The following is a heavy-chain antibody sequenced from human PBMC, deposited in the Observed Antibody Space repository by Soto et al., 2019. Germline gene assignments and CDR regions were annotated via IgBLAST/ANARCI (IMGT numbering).Heavy chain of an antibody. CDR2: VNAYNGNT. Sequence: QVQLVQSGAEVKKPGASVKVSCKASGYTFTSYGISWVRQAPGQGLEWMGWVNAYNGNTNYAQKFQGRVTMTTDTSTSTAYMQMRSLTSDDTAVYYCAREAVTGRTGFDYWVQGTMVSVSS. J-gene: IGHJ4*02. D-gene: IGHD6-19*01. V-gene: IGHV1-18*01. CDR3: AREAVTGRTGFDY. CDR1: GYTFTSYG.